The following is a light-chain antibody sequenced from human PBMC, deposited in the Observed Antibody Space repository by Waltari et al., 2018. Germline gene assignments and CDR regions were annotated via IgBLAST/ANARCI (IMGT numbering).Light chain of an antibody. V-gene: IGKV3-20*01. CDR1: QSVSRA. CDR3: QHYVSLPVT. J-gene: IGKJ1*01. Sequence: EIVLTQSPGTLSLSPGERATLSCRASQSVSRALAWYQQNPGQAPRPLIYGASNRATGNPDRFSGSGSGTDFSLIISRLEPEEFAVYYCQHYVSLPVTFGQGTKVEIK. CDR2: GAS.